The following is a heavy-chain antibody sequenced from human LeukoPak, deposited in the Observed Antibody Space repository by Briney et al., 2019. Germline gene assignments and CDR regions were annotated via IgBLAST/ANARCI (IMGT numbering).Heavy chain of an antibody. CDR2: ISSSSSYI. V-gene: IGHV3-21*01. J-gene: IGHJ4*02. CDR1: GFTFGSYS. Sequence: PGGSLRLSCAASGFTFGSYSMNWVRQAPGKGLEWVSSISSSSSYIYYADSVKGRFTISRDNAKNSLYLQMNSLRAEDTAVYYCARAYGSGSYYHGGFDYWGQGTLVTVSS. D-gene: IGHD3-10*01. CDR3: ARAYGSGSYYHGGFDY.